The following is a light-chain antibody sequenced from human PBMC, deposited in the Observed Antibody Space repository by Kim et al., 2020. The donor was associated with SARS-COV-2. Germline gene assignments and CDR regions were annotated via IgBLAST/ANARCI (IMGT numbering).Light chain of an antibody. J-gene: IGLJ3*02. CDR1: SSDVVGYNY. CDR3: CSYAGSYTFKM. Sequence: QSVTLTCTGTSSDVVGYNYVSWYQHHPGKAPKLMIYDVTKRPSGVPDRFAGSKSVNTASLTISGLQAEDEADYYCCSYAGSYTFKMFGGGTQLTVL. V-gene: IGLV2-11*01. CDR2: DVT.